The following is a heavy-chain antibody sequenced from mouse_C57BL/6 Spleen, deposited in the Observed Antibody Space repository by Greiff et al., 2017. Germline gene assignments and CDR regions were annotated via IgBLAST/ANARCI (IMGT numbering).Heavy chain of an antibody. CDR2: INPNNGGT. J-gene: IGHJ1*03. Sequence: EVQLQQSGPELVKPGASVKISCKASGYTFTDYYMNWVKQSHGKSLEWIGDINPNNGGTSYNQKFKGKATLTVDKSSSTAYMELRSLTSEDSAVYYCARQGYGSSPYFDVWGTGTTVTVSS. V-gene: IGHV1-26*01. D-gene: IGHD1-1*01. CDR1: GYTFTDYY. CDR3: ARQGYGSSPYFDV.